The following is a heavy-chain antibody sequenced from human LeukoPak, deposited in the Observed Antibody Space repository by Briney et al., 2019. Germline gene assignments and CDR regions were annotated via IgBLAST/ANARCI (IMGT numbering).Heavy chain of an antibody. CDR1: DGSISSYY. D-gene: IGHD3-3*01. CDR3: AREFSWSGFFDY. Sequence: SETLSLTCTVSDGSISSYYWSWIRQPPGKGLDWIGHIYDSGSTNYNPSLKSRVTISVDTSKNQFSLRLSSVTAADTAVYYCAREFSWSGFFDYWGQGTLVTVSS. V-gene: IGHV4-59*01. J-gene: IGHJ4*02. CDR2: IYDSGST.